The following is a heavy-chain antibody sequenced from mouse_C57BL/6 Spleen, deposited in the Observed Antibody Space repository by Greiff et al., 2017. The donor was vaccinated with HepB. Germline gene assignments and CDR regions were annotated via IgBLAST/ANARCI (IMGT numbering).Heavy chain of an antibody. CDR3: ASDYGSRTYYAMDY. CDR1: GYAFSSYW. V-gene: IGHV1-80*01. D-gene: IGHD1-2*01. Sequence: QVQLKQSGAELVKPGASVKISCKASGYAFSSYWMNWVKQRPGKGLEWIGQIYPGDGDTNYNGKFKGKATLTADKSSSTAYMQLSSLTSEDSAVYFCASDYGSRTYYAMDYWGQGTSVTVSS. J-gene: IGHJ4*01. CDR2: IYPGDGDT.